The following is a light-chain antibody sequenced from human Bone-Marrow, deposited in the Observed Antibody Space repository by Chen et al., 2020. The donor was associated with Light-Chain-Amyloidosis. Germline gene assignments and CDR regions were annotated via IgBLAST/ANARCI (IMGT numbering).Light chain of an antibody. CDR2: EVS. CDR3: SSYTSSSTYV. V-gene: IGLV2-14*01. CDR1: SSDVGGYNY. J-gene: IGLJ1*01. Sequence: QSALTQPASVSGSPGQSITISCTGTSSDVGGYNYVSWYQQHPGKAPKLMIYEVSNRPSGVSNRCSGSKSGNTASLIISGLQAEDEADYYCSSYTSSSTYVFGTGTKVTVL.